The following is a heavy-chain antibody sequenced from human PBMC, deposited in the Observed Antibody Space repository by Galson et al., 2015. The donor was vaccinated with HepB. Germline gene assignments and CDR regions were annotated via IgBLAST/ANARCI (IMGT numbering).Heavy chain of an antibody. Sequence: SLRLSCAASGFSFGGYAMSWVRQAPGKGLEWVSSISGSGASTFYADSVRGRFIISRGNSENTVYLQMNSLRAEDTAVYYCAKGSRGYSVYYFDYWGQGALVTVSS. V-gene: IGHV3-23*01. CDR1: GFSFGGYA. D-gene: IGHD3-22*01. CDR2: ISGSGAST. CDR3: AKGSRGYSVYYFDY. J-gene: IGHJ4*02.